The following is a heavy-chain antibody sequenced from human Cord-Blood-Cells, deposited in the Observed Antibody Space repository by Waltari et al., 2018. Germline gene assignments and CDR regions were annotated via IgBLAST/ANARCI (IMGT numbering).Heavy chain of an antibody. CDR1: GYTFTGYY. CDR3: ARAGGDYYDSSGYYFDY. D-gene: IGHD3-22*01. CDR2: INPNSGGT. J-gene: IGHJ4*02. Sequence: QVQLVQSVAEVKKPGASVKVSCKASGYTFTGYYMHWVRQAPGQGLEWMGWINPNSGGTNYAQKFQGRVTMTRDTSISTAHMELSRLRSDDTAVYYCARAGGDYYDSSGYYFDYWGQGTLVTVSS. V-gene: IGHV1-2*02.